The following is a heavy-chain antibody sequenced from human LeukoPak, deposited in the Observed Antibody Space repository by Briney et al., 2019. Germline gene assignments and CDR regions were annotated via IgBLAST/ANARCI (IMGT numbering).Heavy chain of an antibody. V-gene: IGHV4-59*03. D-gene: IGHD6-6*01. CDR2: MYYNGSP. Sequence: SETLSPTCTVSGDSINKYYWSWIRQPPGKGLEWIGYMYYNGSPNYNPSLKSRVTISVDRSKKQFSLKLTSVTAADTAVYYCAGQTIAARHRGYYFDYWGQGTLVAVSS. CDR1: GDSINKYY. CDR3: AGQTIAARHRGYYFDY. J-gene: IGHJ4*02.